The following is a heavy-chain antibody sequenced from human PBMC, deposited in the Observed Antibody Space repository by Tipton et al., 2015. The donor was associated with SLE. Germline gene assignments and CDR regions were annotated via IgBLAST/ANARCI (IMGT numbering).Heavy chain of an antibody. CDR3: ARVSRGYSGYEWAGFFDY. Sequence: TLSLTCTVSGGSISRIGYYWSWIRQHPGKGLEWIGYIYHTGSTCYNPSLESRLTISIDTSKNQFSVKLTSVTAADTAVYHCARVSRGYSGYEWAGFFDYWGQGALVTVSS. J-gene: IGHJ4*03. D-gene: IGHD5-12*01. CDR2: IYHTGST. CDR1: GGSISRIGYY. V-gene: IGHV4-31*03.